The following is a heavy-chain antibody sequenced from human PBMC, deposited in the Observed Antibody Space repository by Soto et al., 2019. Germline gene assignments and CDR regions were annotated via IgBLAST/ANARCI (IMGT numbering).Heavy chain of an antibody. V-gene: IGHV3-9*01. CDR3: AKAQGSSSSSNYYYYMDV. J-gene: IGHJ6*03. D-gene: IGHD6-6*01. CDR2: ISWNSGSI. CDR1: GFTFDDYA. Sequence: GGSLRLSCAASGFTFDDYAMHWVRQAPGKGLEWVSGISWNSGSIGYADSVKGRFTISRDNAKNSLYLQMNSLRAEDTALYYCAKAQGSSSSSNYYYYMDVWGKGTTVTAP.